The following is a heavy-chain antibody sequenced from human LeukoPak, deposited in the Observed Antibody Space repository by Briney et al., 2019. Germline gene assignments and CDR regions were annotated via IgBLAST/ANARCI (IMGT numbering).Heavy chain of an antibody. CDR2: IIPIFGTA. D-gene: IGHD6-19*01. V-gene: IGHV1-46*01. CDR1: GYTFTGYH. J-gene: IGHJ4*02. CDR3: ARGGLIPVAGSNDY. Sequence: ASVKVSCKTSGYTFTGYHVNWVRQAPGQGLEWMGGIIPIFGTANYAQKFQGRVTMTRDTSTSTVYMELSSLRSEDTAVYYCARGGLIPVAGSNDYWGQGTLVTVSS.